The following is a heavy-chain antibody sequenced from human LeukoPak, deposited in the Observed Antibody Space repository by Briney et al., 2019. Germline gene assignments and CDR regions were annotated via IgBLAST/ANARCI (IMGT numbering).Heavy chain of an antibody. CDR2: IRGSGGTT. D-gene: IGHD3-10*01. Sequence: HSGGSLRLSCAVSGFTIRSYGMSWVRQAPGKGLEWVSGIRGSGGTTYYADSVKGRFTISRDNSKNTLYLQMNSLRAEDTAVYYCARGSKYFGELIRRGEYYFDYWGQGTLVTVSS. CDR1: GFTIRSYG. CDR3: ARGSKYFGELIRRGEYYFDY. V-gene: IGHV3-23*01. J-gene: IGHJ4*02.